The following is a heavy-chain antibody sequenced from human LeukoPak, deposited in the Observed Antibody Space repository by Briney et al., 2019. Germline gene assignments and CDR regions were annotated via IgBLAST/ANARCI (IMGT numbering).Heavy chain of an antibody. Sequence: SETLSLTCTVSGGSISSYYWSWIRQPPGKGLEWIGSIYYSGSTYYNPSLKSRVTISVDTSKNQFSLKLSSVTAADTAVYYCARLLVVTMVRGVVHPFDYWGQGTLVTVSS. V-gene: IGHV4-39*01. CDR1: GGSISSYY. D-gene: IGHD3-10*01. CDR3: ARLLVVTMVRGVVHPFDY. J-gene: IGHJ4*02. CDR2: IYYSGST.